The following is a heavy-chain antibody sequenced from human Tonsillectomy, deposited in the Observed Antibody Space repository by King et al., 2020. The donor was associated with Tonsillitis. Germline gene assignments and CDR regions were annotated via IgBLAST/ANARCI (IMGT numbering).Heavy chain of an antibody. CDR3: ARVDIITDYGLDV. J-gene: IGHJ6*02. CDR1: GYTFTNYA. V-gene: IGHV7-4-1*02. Sequence: QLVQSGSELKMPGASVKVSCKASGYTFTNYAVNWVRQAPGEGLEWMGWINTNTGNPMYAQAFTGRFVFSLDTSITTAYLQISRLKAEDTAVYYCARVDIITDYGLDVWGQGTTVTVSS. D-gene: IGHD1-14*01. CDR2: INTNTGNP.